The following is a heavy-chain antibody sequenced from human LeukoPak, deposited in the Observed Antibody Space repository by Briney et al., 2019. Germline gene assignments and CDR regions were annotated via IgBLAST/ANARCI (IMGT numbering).Heavy chain of an antibody. D-gene: IGHD2-2*01. CDR2: ISYSGST. CDR1: GGSINSYY. CDR3: ARLSGYCGSTTCYGAYYYAMDV. Sequence: SETLSLTCTVSGGSINSYYWSWIRQPPGKGLEGIGYISYSGSTNYNPSLKSRVTISVDPSKNQFSLKLSSVTAADTAVYYCARLSGYCGSTTCYGAYYYAMDVWGQGTTVTVSS. J-gene: IGHJ6*02. V-gene: IGHV4-59*08.